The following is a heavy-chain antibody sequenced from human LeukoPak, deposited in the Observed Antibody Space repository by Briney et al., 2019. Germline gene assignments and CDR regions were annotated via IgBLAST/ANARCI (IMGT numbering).Heavy chain of an antibody. CDR1: GFTFSIYS. J-gene: IGHJ4*02. D-gene: IGHD5-24*01. Sequence: GGSLSLSCAASGFTFSIYSMNWVRQAPGKGLESVSSISSSSSYIYYADSVKGRFTISRDNAKNSLYLQMNSLRAEDTAVYYCARDPKRRDGYNYDPDYWGQGTLVTVSS. V-gene: IGHV3-21*01. CDR3: ARDPKRRDGYNYDPDY. CDR2: ISSSSSYI.